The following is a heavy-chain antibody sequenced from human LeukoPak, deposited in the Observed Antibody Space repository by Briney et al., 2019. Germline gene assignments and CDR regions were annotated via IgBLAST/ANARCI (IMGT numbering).Heavy chain of an antibody. D-gene: IGHD2-15*01. J-gene: IGHJ4*02. V-gene: IGHV4-34*01. Sequence: PSETLSLTCAVYGGSFSGYDWSWIRQPPGKGLEWIGEIIHSGSTNYNPSRKRRVTISVDTSKNQISLKLSSVTAADTAVYYCARGGGVVAPGYWGQGTPVTVSS. CDR3: ARGGGVVAPGY. CDR1: GGSFSGYD. CDR2: IIHSGST.